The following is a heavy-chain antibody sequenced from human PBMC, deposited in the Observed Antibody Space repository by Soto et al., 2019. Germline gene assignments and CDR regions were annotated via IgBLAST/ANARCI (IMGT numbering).Heavy chain of an antibody. CDR3: ARGALGIAAAGTHPLDC. V-gene: IGHV4-30-2*01. CDR1: GGSISSGRYS. CDR2: IYHCGST. Sequence: SETLSRTGAVCGGSISSGRYSWSWIRQPPGKGREWRGYIYHCGSTCYNPSLRSRVTISVDRSKTQFSLKLSSVTAAETAVYYCARGALGIAAAGTHPLDCWGQGTLVTVSS. J-gene: IGHJ4*02. D-gene: IGHD6-13*01.